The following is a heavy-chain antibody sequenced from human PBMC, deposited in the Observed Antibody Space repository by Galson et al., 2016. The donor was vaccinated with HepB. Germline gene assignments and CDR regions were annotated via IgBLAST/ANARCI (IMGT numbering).Heavy chain of an antibody. CDR1: GFSFSTSG. CDR2: ITGNGDTT. CDR3: AKRRDYYESGGYDPDVYG. V-gene: IGHV3-23*01. Sequence: SLRLSCAASGFSFSTSGMSWGRQTPGRGLEWVSGITGNGDTTYYADSVRGRCTISRDNSKNTLFLQINSLRAEDTAVYHCAKRRDYYESGGYDPDVYGWGEGILVTVSS. D-gene: IGHD3-22*01. J-gene: IGHJ4*02.